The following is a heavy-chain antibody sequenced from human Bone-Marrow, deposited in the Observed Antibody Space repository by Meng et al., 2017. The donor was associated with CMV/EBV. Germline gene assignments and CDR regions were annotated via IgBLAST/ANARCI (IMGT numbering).Heavy chain of an antibody. CDR2: SYWNDDK. Sequence: FSLSTSGVGVGWIRQPAGKALAWLALSYWNDDKRYSPALKSRLTITKDTSKNQVVLTMTNMDPVDTATYYCAHGYDFWSVFPRGWFDPWGQGTLVTVSS. CDR1: FSLSTSGVG. V-gene: IGHV2-5*01. D-gene: IGHD3-3*01. J-gene: IGHJ5*02. CDR3: AHGYDFWSVFPRGWFDP.